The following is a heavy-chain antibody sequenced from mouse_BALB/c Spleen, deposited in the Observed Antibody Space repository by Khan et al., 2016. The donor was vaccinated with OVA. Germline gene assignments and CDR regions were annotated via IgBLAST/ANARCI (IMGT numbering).Heavy chain of an antibody. J-gene: IGHJ4*01. Sequence: VQLQESGPGLVAPSQSLSITCTVSGFSLTNYGVNWVRQPPGKGLEWLGVMWGDGSKNFHSALNSRLIISKDNSQSQVFLELNSLQTADTATYYCAKFTPDYDSMDYWGQGTSVTVSS. D-gene: IGHD1-1*01. CDR1: GFSLTNYG. CDR2: MWGDGSK. V-gene: IGHV2-3*01. CDR3: AKFTPDYDSMDY.